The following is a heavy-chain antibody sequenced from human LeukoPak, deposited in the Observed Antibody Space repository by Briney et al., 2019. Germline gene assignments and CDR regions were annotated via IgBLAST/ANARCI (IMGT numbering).Heavy chain of an antibody. J-gene: IGHJ4*02. CDR3: ARDTGYSISWYYGDFDY. CDR1: GYTFTGYY. D-gene: IGHD6-13*01. CDR2: INPNSGGT. Sequence: GASVKVSCKASGYTFTGYYMHWVRQAPGQGLEWMGRINPNSGGTNYAQKFQGRVTMTRDTSISTAYMELSRLRSDDTAVYYCARDTGYSISWYYGDFDYWGQGTLVTVSS. V-gene: IGHV1-2*06.